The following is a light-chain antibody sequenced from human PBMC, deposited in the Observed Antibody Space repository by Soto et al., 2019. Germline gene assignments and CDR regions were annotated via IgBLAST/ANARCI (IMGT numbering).Light chain of an antibody. CDR2: GAS. J-gene: IGKJ5*01. V-gene: IGKV3-15*01. Sequence: DIVMTQSPATPSVSLVGRATRSCSASQSARSDLAWYHQKPGQAPRXXIYGASTRATGIPARFSGSGAGTEFTLTISSLQSEDFAVYYCQHYHNGPITFGQGTRLDIK. CDR1: QSARSD. CDR3: QHYHNGPIT.